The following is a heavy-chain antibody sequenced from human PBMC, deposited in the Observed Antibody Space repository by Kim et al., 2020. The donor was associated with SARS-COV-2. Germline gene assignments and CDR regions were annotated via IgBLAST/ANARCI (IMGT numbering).Heavy chain of an antibody. CDR2: IDPSDSYT. J-gene: IGHJ6*02. D-gene: IGHD2-2*01. V-gene: IGHV5-10-1*01. Sequence: GESLKISCKGSGYSFTSYWISWVRQMPGKGLEWMGRIDPSDSYTNYSPSFQGHVTISADKSISTAYLQWSSLKASDTAMYYCARGCATLLMPPPYPGCDYYGMDVWGQGTTVTVSS. CDR1: GYSFTSYW. CDR3: ARGCATLLMPPPYPGCDYYGMDV.